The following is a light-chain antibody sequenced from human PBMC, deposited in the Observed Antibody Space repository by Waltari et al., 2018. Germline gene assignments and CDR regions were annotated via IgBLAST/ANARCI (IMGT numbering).Light chain of an antibody. CDR3: SSYTSSSLWV. CDR1: SSAGGGHNY. CDR2: EVS. J-gene: IGLJ3*02. V-gene: IGLV2-14*01. Sequence: QSALTQPASVSGSPGQSITISCTGTSSAGGGHNYVTWYQQHPGKAPKLMIYEVSNRPSGVSNRFSGSKSGNTASLTISGLQAEDEADYYCSSYTSSSLWVFGGGTKLTVL.